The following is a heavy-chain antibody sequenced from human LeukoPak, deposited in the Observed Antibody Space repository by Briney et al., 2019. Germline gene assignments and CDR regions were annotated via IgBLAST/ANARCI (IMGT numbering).Heavy chain of an antibody. CDR2: IRYDGSNK. CDR1: GFTFSSYG. V-gene: IGHV3-30*02. D-gene: IGHD3-10*01. Sequence: PGGSLRLSCAASGFTFSSYGMHWVRQAPGKGLEWVAFIRYDGSNKYYADSVKGRFTISRDNSKNTLYLQMNSLRAEDTAVYYCANSGLYGSGSYYYRLKHRHRDYFDYWGQGTLVTVSS. CDR3: ANSGLYGSGSYYYRLKHRHRDYFDY. J-gene: IGHJ4*02.